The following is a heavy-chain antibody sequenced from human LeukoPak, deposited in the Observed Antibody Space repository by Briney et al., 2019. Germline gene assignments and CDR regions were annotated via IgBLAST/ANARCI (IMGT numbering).Heavy chain of an antibody. Sequence: PGRSLRLSCAASGFTFSSYAMHWVRQAPGKGLEWVAVISYDGSNKYYADSVKGRFTISRDNSKNTLYLQMNSLRAEDTAVYYCAREGATRGFDYWGQGTLVTVSS. CDR2: ISYDGSNK. J-gene: IGHJ4*02. D-gene: IGHD1-26*01. V-gene: IGHV3-30-3*01. CDR1: GFTFSSYA. CDR3: AREGATRGFDY.